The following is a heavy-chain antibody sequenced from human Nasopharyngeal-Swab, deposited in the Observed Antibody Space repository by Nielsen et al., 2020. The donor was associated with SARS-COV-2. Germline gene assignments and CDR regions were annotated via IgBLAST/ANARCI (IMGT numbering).Heavy chain of an antibody. CDR3: ANERDLVLMVYAFDY. CDR2: IRYDGSNK. CDR1: GFTFSSYG. V-gene: IGHV3-30*02. J-gene: IGHJ4*02. Sequence: GESLKISCAASGFTFSSYGMHWVRQAPGKGLEWVAFIRYDGSNKYYADSVKGRFTISRDNSKNTLYLLMNSLRAEDTAVYYCANERDLVLMVYAFDYWGQGTLVTVSS. D-gene: IGHD2-8*01.